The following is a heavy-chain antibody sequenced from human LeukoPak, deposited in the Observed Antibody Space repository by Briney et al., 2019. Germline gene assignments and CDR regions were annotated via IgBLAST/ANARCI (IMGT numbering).Heavy chain of an antibody. CDR3: ARESYYDSSAIDY. Sequence: GGSLRLSCAASGFTFSSYGVHWVRQAPGKGLEWVAVISYDGSNKYYADSVKGRFTISRDNSKNTLYLQMNSLRAEDTAVYYCARESYYDSSAIDYWGQGTLVTVSS. J-gene: IGHJ4*02. V-gene: IGHV3-30*03. D-gene: IGHD3-22*01. CDR2: ISYDGSNK. CDR1: GFTFSSYG.